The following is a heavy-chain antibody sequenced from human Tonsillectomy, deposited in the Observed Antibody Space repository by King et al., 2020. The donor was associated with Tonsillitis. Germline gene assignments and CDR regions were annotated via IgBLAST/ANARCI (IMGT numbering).Heavy chain of an antibody. CDR2: ISGNSGSI. J-gene: IGHJ4*02. V-gene: IGHV3-9*01. CDR3: AKDRGIAAAGGFDY. Sequence: VQLVESGGGLVQPGRSLRLSCAASGFTFDDYAMHWVRQAPGKGLEWVSGISGNSGSIGFADSVKGHFTISRDNAKNSLFLQMNSLRAEDTALSYCAKDRGIAAAGGFDYWGQGTLVTVSS. D-gene: IGHD6-13*01. CDR1: GFTFDDYA.